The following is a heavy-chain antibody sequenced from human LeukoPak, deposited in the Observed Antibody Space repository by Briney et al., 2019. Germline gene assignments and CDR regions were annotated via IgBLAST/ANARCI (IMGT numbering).Heavy chain of an antibody. CDR2: IYHSGSP. V-gene: IGHV4-4*02. Sequence: SETLSLTCAVSDGSISSNNWWGWVRQPPGKGLEWIGEIYHSGSPNYNPSLKSRVTISVDKSRNHFSLNLSSVTAADTAVYYCARRRGKWDVNWFDPWGPGTLVTVSS. J-gene: IGHJ5*02. D-gene: IGHD1-26*01. CDR1: DGSISSNNW. CDR3: ARRRGKWDVNWFDP.